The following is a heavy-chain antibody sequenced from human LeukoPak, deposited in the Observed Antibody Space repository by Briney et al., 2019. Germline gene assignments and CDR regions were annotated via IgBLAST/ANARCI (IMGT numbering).Heavy chain of an antibody. J-gene: IGHJ4*02. D-gene: IGHD4/OR15-4a*01. CDR2: TSGRGDYT. V-gene: IGHV3-23*01. CDR1: GFTFSSYS. Sequence: GGSLRLSCAASGFTFSSYSMNWVRQAPGKGLEWVSGTSGRGDYTYYADSVKGRFTISRDTSKNTLYPQMNSLRAEDTALYFCAKKAQYDGHYPLDYWGQGTLVTVSA. CDR3: AKKAQYDGHYPLDY.